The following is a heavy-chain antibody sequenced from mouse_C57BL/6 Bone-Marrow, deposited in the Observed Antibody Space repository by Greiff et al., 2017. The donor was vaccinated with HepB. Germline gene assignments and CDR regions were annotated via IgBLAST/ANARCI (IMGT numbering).Heavy chain of an antibody. D-gene: IGHD2-3*01. CDR2: IYPGSGST. V-gene: IGHV1-55*01. J-gene: IGHJ2*01. CDR3: ARYPLSMMVTVDY. CDR1: GYTFTSYW. Sequence: QVQLQQPGAELVKPGASVKMSCKASGYTFTSYWITWVKQRPGQGLEWIGDIYPGSGSTNYNEKFKSKATLTVDTSSSTAYMQLSSLTSEDSAVYYWARYPLSMMVTVDYWGQGNTLTVSS.